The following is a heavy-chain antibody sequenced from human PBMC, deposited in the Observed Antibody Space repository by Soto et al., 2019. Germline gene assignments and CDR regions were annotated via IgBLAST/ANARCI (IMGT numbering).Heavy chain of an antibody. CDR3: IRGRQGWVQL. J-gene: IGHJ1*01. D-gene: IGHD6-19*01. Sequence: EVQLVESGGGLVQPGRSLRLSCVASGFTFDDYAMHWVRQAPGKGLAWVSGITWSGGTRDYADSVKGRFTISRDNAKNSVYLQMDSLRVEDTALYYCIRGRQGWVQLWGRGTLVTVSS. V-gene: IGHV3-9*01. CDR2: ITWSGGTR. CDR1: GFTFDDYA.